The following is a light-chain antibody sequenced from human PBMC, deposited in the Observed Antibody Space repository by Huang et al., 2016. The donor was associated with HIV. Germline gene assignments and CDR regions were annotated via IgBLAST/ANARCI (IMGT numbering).Light chain of an antibody. CDR2: DAS. CDR3: QQRSTWHPYT. CDR1: QSVSSY. J-gene: IGKJ2*01. Sequence: EIVLTQSPATLSLSPGERATLSCRASQSVSSYLAWYQQKPGQAPTLLIYDASNRAAGSPARCSGSGSGTDFTLTISSLEPEDFAVYYCQQRSTWHPYTFGQGTKLEIK. V-gene: IGKV3-11*01.